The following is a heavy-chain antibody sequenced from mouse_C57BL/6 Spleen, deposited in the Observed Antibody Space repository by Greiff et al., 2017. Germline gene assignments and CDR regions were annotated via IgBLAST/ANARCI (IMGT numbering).Heavy chain of an antibody. J-gene: IGHJ2*01. CDR3: ARQLRQGY. V-gene: IGHV5-2*01. CDR2: INSDGGST. Sequence: DVMLVESGGGLVQPGESLKLSCASTEFEFPSPDMSWVRKTPEKRLELVASINSDGGSTYYPDTMAGRFIISRDNTKNTLYLQMSSLRSEDTALYYSARQLRQGYWGQGTTLTVSS. CDR1: EFEFPSPD. D-gene: IGHD3-2*02.